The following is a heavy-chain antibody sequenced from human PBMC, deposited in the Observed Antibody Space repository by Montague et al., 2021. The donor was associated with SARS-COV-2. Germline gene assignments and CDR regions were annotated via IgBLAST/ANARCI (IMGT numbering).Heavy chain of an antibody. CDR3: APPVGASYHFDY. CDR1: GFTISSYA. CDR2: ISGSGST. Sequence: SLRLSCAVSGFTISSYAMSWVRQPPGKGLEWVSAISGSGSTYYADPVKGRFTISRDNSKNTLYLQVNSLGAEDTAVYYCAPPVGASYHFDYWGQGTLVTVSS. J-gene: IGHJ4*02. V-gene: IGHV3-23*01. D-gene: IGHD1-26*01.